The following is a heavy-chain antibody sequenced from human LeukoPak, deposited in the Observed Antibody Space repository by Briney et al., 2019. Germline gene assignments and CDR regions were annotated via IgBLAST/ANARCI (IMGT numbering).Heavy chain of an antibody. D-gene: IGHD5-12*01. J-gene: IGHJ4*02. V-gene: IGHV4-34*01. CDR1: GGSFSGYY. CDR2: INHSGST. Sequence: PSETLSLTCTVYGGSFSGYYWSWIRQPPGKGLEWIGEINHSGSTNYNPSLKSRVTISVDTSKNQFSLKLSSVTAADTAVYYCARGGVATPFDYWGQGTLVTVSS. CDR3: ARGGVATPFDY.